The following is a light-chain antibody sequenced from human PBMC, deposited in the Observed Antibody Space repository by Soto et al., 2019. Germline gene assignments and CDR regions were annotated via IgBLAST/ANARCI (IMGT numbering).Light chain of an antibody. V-gene: IGKV3-20*01. CDR1: QSVSSSY. CDR2: GAS. CDR3: QQYGSSPPT. J-gene: IGKJ1*01. Sequence: EIVLTQSPGTLSLSPGERATLSCRASQSVSSSYLAWYQQKPGQAPRLLIYGASSRATGIPDRFSGSGSGTDFTLTISRPEPEDFAVYYCQQYGSSPPTFGXGTKVDIK.